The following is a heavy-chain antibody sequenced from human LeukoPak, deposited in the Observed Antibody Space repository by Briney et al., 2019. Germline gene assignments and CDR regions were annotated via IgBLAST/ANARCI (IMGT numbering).Heavy chain of an antibody. J-gene: IGHJ6*03. V-gene: IGHV5-51*01. CDR3: ARTYYYDSSGYYPTVYYMDV. D-gene: IGHD3-22*01. CDR2: IYPGDSDT. Sequence: GASLKISCKGSGSSFTSYWIGWVRQMPGKGLEWMGIIYPGDSDTRYSPSFQGQVTISADKSISTAYLQWSSLKASDTAMYYCARTYYYDSSGYYPTVYYMDVWGKGTTVTVSS. CDR1: GSSFTSYW.